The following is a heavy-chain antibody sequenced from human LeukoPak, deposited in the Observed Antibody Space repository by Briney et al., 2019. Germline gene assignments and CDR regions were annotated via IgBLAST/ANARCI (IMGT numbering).Heavy chain of an antibody. V-gene: IGHV3-7*04. CDR2: IKQDGSEK. Sequence: PGGSLRLSCTVSEFTFSTSWMNWVRQAPGKGLEWVANIKQDGSEKYYVDSVKGRFTISRDDAKNSLYLQMNSLRAEDTAVYYCARSYLAAFDIWGQGTMVTVSS. D-gene: IGHD3-16*02. J-gene: IGHJ3*02. CDR1: EFTFSTSW. CDR3: ARSYLAAFDI.